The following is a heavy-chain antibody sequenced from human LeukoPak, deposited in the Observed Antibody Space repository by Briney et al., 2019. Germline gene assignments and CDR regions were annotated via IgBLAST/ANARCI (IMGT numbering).Heavy chain of an antibody. CDR1: GITLSDFW. CDR2: IWYDGSEK. Sequence: GGSLRLSCAASGITLSDFWFSWVRQAPGKGLEWVAAIWYDGSEKYYADSVKGRFTISRDNSKNTLYLQMNSLRAEDTAVYYCARGVGSYGDRSQYYFDYWGQGTLVTVSS. J-gene: IGHJ4*02. D-gene: IGHD4-17*01. CDR3: ARGVGSYGDRSQYYFDY. V-gene: IGHV3-33*08.